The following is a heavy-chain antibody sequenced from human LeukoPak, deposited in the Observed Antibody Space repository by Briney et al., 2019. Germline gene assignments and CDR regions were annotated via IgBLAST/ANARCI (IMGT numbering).Heavy chain of an antibody. CDR1: GGSFSGYY. J-gene: IGHJ4*02. Sequence: SETLSLTCAVYGGSFSGYYWSWIRQPPGKGLEWIGEINHSGSTNYNPSLKSRVTISVDTSKNQFSLKLSSVTAADTAVYYCARGGYDFWSGYPLDYWGQGTLVTVSP. V-gene: IGHV4-34*01. CDR3: ARGGYDFWSGYPLDY. D-gene: IGHD3-3*01. CDR2: INHSGST.